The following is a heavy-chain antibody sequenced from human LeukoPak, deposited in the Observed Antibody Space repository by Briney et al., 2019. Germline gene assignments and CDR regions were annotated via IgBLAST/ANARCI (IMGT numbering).Heavy chain of an antibody. V-gene: IGHV3-7*01. CDR3: ARVYPYGSGSYYLPYYYGMDV. Sequence: GGSLRLSCAASGLSFSRYWMSWVRQAPGKGLEWVANINQDGSEKYYVDSVKGRFTTSRDNAKNSLYMQMNSLRAEDTAVYYCARVYPYGSGSYYLPYYYGMDVWGQGTTVTVSS. J-gene: IGHJ6*02. D-gene: IGHD3-10*01. CDR2: INQDGSEK. CDR1: GLSFSRYW.